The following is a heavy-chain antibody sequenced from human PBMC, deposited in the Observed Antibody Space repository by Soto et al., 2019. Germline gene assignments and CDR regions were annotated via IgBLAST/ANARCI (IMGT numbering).Heavy chain of an antibody. CDR1: GGSFSGYY. J-gene: IGHJ6*02. V-gene: IGHV4-34*01. D-gene: IGHD1-1*01. CDR3: ARGRTMGLYYYYGMDV. CDR2: INHSGST. Sequence: PSETLSLTCAVYGGSFSGYYWSWIRQPPGKGLEWIGEINHSGSTNYNPSLKSRVTISVDTSKNQFSLKLSSVTAADTAVYYCARGRTMGLYYYYGMDVWGQGTTVTVSS.